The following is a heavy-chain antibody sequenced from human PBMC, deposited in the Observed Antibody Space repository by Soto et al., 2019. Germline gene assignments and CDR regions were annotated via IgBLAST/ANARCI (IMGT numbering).Heavy chain of an antibody. CDR3: AKGAFAGYYYYGMDV. CDR1: RFTFSTYV. CDR2: ISRSGDST. D-gene: IGHD3-16*01. Sequence: PGGSLRLSCAACRFTFSTYVMTWVRQAPGKGLEWVSAISRSGDSTYYADSVKGRFTISRDNSKNTLYVQMNSLRAEDTAVYYCAKGAFAGYYYYGMDVWGQGTTVTVSS. J-gene: IGHJ6*02. V-gene: IGHV3-23*01.